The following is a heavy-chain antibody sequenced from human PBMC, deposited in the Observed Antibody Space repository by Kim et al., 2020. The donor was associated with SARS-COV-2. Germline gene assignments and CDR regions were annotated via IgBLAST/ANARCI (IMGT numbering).Heavy chain of an antibody. CDR1: GASISPYY. J-gene: IGHJ4*02. Sequence: SETLSLTCAVSGASISPYYWSWIRQPPGKGLEWVGYIYFTGTTNYNPSLKSRVTISIDKSKNQFSLKLSSVTAADTAAYYCARGGSYYDSWGQGTLVTVS. D-gene: IGHD1-26*01. CDR3: ARGGSYYDS. CDR2: IYFTGTT. V-gene: IGHV4-59*13.